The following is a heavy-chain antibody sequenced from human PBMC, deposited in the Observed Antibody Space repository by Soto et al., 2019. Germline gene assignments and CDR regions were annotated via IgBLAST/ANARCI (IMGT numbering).Heavy chain of an antibody. CDR2: IYYSGST. CDR1: GGSISSSSYY. D-gene: IGHD3-22*01. CDR3: ARQVPSYDSSGYYPKGDY. Sequence: QLQLQESGPGLVKPSETLSLTCTVSGGSISSSSYYWGWIRQPPGKGLEWIGSIYYSGSTYYNPSLKSRVTISGDTSKNQFSLKLSSVTAADTAVYYCARQVPSYDSSGYYPKGDYWGQGTLVTVSS. J-gene: IGHJ4*02. V-gene: IGHV4-39*01.